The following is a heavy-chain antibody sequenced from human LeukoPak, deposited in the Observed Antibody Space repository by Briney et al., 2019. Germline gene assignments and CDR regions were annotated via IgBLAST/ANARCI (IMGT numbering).Heavy chain of an antibody. CDR1: GYSFTSYW. J-gene: IGHJ5*02. Sequence: GEPLKISCKGSGYSFTSYWIGLVRPMPGEGLKWMGIIYPGDSDTRYSPSFQGQVPISADKSISTAYLQWSSLEASDPAMYYCARPTGYSSSWYWFDPWGQGTLVTVSS. D-gene: IGHD6-13*01. V-gene: IGHV5-51*01. CDR3: ARPTGYSSSWYWFDP. CDR2: IYPGDSDT.